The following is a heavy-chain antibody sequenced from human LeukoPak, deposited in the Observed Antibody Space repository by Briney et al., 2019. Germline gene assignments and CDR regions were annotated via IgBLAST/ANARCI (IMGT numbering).Heavy chain of an antibody. CDR2: FDPEDGET. CDR1: GYTLTELS. D-gene: IGHD3-9*01. V-gene: IGHV1-24*01. J-gene: IGHJ3*02. CDR3: ATDTHFYDILTGYYGYAFGI. Sequence: ASVKVSCKVSGYTLTELSMHWVRQAPGKGLEWMGGFDPEDGETIYAQKFQGRVTMTEDTSTDTAYMELSSLRSEDTAVYYCATDTHFYDILTGYYGYAFGIWGQGTMVTVSS.